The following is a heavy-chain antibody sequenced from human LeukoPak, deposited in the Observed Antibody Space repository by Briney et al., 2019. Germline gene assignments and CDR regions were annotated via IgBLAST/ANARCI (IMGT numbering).Heavy chain of an antibody. Sequence: SETLSLTCTVSGGSISSSSYYWGWIRQPPGKGLGWIGSIYYSGSTYYNPSLKSRVTISVDTSKNQFSLKLSSVTAADTAVYYCARVYCSSTSCYSPTYYFDYWGQGTLVTVSS. D-gene: IGHD2-2*01. CDR2: IYYSGST. CDR1: GGSISSSSYY. CDR3: ARVYCSSTSCYSPTYYFDY. V-gene: IGHV4-39*07. J-gene: IGHJ4*02.